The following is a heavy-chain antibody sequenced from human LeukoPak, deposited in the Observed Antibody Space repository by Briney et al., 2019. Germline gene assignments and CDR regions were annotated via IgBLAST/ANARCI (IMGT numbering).Heavy chain of an antibody. Sequence: PGGSLRLSCAVSGLTFSRYAMSWVRQAPGKGLEWVSAISESGSGTYYADSVKGRFTISRDNSKDTLSLQMNSLRAEDTAVYYCAKFGVAGYYFDYWGQGTLVTVSS. CDR3: AKFGVAGYYFDY. CDR2: ISESGSGT. J-gene: IGHJ4*02. CDR1: GLTFSRYA. D-gene: IGHD3-10*01. V-gene: IGHV3-23*01.